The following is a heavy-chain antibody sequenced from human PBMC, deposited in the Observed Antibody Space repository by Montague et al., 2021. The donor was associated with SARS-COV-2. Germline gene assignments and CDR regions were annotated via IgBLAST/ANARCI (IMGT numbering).Heavy chain of an antibody. V-gene: IGHV4-61*01. Sequence: SETRSLTCSVLVSSNSGADRTSTRLNSSHHRKSYALFYFKGSTKYNPSLRSRVTISIDTPKNQFSLKLRSVTAADTAVYFCARAQTTCFIANCVNYFDYWGQGALVTVST. CDR3: ARAQTTCFIANCVNYFDY. CDR2: FYFKGST. D-gene: IGHD2-2*01. CDR1: VSSNSGADR. J-gene: IGHJ4*02.